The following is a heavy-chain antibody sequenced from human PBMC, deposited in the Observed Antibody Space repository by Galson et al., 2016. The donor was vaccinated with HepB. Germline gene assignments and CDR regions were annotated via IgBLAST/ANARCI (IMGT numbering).Heavy chain of an antibody. D-gene: IGHD3-3*01. V-gene: IGHV3-49*04. CDR2: IRSNGYGGTT. CDR3: SRVVGLDYDFWSGYPDFDY. CDR1: GFTFSSYE. Sequence: SLRLSCAASGFTFSSYEMNWVRQAPGKGLEWVGFIRSNGYGGTTEYAASARGTFSISRDDSKNIAYLQMNSLKTEDTAVYYCSRVVGLDYDFWSGYPDFDYWGQGALVTVSS. J-gene: IGHJ4*02.